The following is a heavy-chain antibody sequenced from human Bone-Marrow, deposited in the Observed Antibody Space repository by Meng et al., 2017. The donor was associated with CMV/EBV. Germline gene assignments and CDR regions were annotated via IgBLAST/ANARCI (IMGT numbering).Heavy chain of an antibody. J-gene: IGHJ6*02. V-gene: IGHV3-30*19. Sequence: GGSLRLSCAASGFTFSSYGMHWVRQAPGKGLEWVAVVSYDGKNKYYADSVKGRFTISRDNSKSTLYLQMNSLRAEDTAVYYCARDRMIVLGYGMDVWGQGTTVTVYS. D-gene: IGHD3-22*01. CDR3: ARDRMIVLGYGMDV. CDR1: GFTFSSYG. CDR2: VSYDGKNK.